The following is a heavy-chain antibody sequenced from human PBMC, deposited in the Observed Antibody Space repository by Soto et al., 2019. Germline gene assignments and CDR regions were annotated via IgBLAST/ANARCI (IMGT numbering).Heavy chain of an antibody. J-gene: IGHJ6*02. CDR3: TTDVPAAGTGYYYGMGV. V-gene: IGHV3-15*01. D-gene: IGHD6-13*01. CDR2: IKSKTDGGTT. CDR1: GFTSSNAW. Sequence: EVQLVESGGGLVKPGGSLRLSCAASGFTSSNAWMSWVRQAPGKRLEWVGRIKSKTDGGTTDYAAPVKGRFTISRDDSKNTLYLQMNSLKTEDTAVYYCTTDVPAAGTGYYYGMGVWGQGTTVTVSS.